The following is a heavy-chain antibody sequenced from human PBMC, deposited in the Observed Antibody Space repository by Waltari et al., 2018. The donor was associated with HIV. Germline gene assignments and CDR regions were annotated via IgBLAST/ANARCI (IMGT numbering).Heavy chain of an antibody. D-gene: IGHD1-7*01. J-gene: IGHJ4*02. Sequence: QVQLVQSGAEVKKPGASVKVSCKASGYTFTGYYMHWVRQAPGQGLEWMGRSNPNRGGTNYAQKFQGRVTMTRDTSISTAYMELSRLRSDDTAVYYCARSDWNLAGDYWGQGTLVTVSS. CDR1: GYTFTGYY. CDR2: SNPNRGGT. CDR3: ARSDWNLAGDY. V-gene: IGHV1-2*06.